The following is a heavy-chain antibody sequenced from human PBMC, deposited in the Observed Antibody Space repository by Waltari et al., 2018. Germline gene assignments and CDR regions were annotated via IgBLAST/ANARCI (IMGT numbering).Heavy chain of an antibody. Sequence: QVQLVQSGAEVKKPGASVKVSCKVSGYTLTELSMHWVRQAPGKGLAWMGGFGPEDGETSYAKKFQGRGTMTEDTSTDTAYMELSSLRSEDTAVYYCATITMVRGVIKGYYYYGMDVWGQGTTVTVSS. J-gene: IGHJ6*02. CDR2: FGPEDGET. V-gene: IGHV1-24*01. CDR1: GYTLTELS. D-gene: IGHD3-10*01. CDR3: ATITMVRGVIKGYYYYGMDV.